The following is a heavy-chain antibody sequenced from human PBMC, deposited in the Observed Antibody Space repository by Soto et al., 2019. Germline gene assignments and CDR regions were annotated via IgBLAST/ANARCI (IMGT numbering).Heavy chain of an antibody. V-gene: IGHV3-33*01. CDR1: GFTFSSFG. J-gene: IGHJ4*02. Sequence: QVQLVESGGGVVQPGRSLRLSCAASGFTFSSFGMHWVRQAPGKGLEWVAVIWYDGSNTYYGDSVKGRFTISRDKSKNTLHLQMNSLRAEDTAVYYCARDRRYCGSGNCYGPQYYFDYWGQGTLVTVSS. CDR3: ARDRRYCGSGNCYGPQYYFDY. CDR2: IWYDGSNT. D-gene: IGHD2-2*01.